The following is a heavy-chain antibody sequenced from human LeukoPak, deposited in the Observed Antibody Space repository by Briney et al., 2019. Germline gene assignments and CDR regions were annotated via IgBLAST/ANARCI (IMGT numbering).Heavy chain of an antibody. CDR1: GGSFSGYY. V-gene: IGHV4-34*01. J-gene: IGHJ4*02. D-gene: IGHD3-10*01. CDR3: ARAWGSGSYHMENGLFDY. CDR2: INHSGST. Sequence: SETLSLTCAVYGGSFSGYYWSWIRQPPGKGLEWIGEINHSGSTNYNPSLKSRVTISVDTSKNQFSLKLSSVTAADTAVYYCARAWGSGSYHMENGLFDYWGQGTLVTVSS.